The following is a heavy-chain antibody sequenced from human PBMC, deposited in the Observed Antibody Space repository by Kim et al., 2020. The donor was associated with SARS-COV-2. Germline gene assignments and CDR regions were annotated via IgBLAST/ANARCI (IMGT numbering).Heavy chain of an antibody. CDR1: GGAITSGGYY. V-gene: IGHV4-31*03. CDR3: SCNGSGTSYGVAV. J-gene: IGHJ6*02. Sequence: SETLSLTCSVSGGAITSGGYYLNWIRQPPGKGLEWIAYISDSGNTYYDPSLRSRATISTDPSKNQFFLKVTSVTAADTAIYYWSCNGSGTSYGVAVWGQG. D-gene: IGHD3-10*01. CDR2: ISDSGNT.